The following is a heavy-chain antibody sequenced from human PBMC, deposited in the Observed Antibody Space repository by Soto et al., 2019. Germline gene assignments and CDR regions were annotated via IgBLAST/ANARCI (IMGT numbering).Heavy chain of an antibody. CDR3: AIVYCSGGSCFHLES. V-gene: IGHV3-74*01. CDR2: INSDGSST. CDR1: GFTFSSYW. J-gene: IGHJ4*02. D-gene: IGHD2-15*01. Sequence: GGSLRLSCAASGFTFSSYWMHWVRQAPGKGLVWVSRINSDGSSTSYADSVKGRFTISRDNAKNTLYLQMNSLRAEDTAVYYCAIVYCSGGSCFHLESWGQGTMVTVYS.